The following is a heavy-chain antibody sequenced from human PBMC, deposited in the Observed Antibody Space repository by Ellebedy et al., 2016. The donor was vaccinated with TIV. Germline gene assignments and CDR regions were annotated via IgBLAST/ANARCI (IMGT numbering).Heavy chain of an antibody. Sequence: AASVKVSCKASGYKFTGYYMYWVRQAPGQGLEWMGWINTHNGDTKYAQKFQGRVTITRDTSISTAYMELSRLRSDDTAVYYCARVGGGFAQWPLDSWGQGALVTVSS. CDR2: INTHNGDT. CDR3: ARVGGGFAQWPLDS. J-gene: IGHJ4*02. V-gene: IGHV1-2*02. CDR1: GYKFTGYY. D-gene: IGHD6-19*01.